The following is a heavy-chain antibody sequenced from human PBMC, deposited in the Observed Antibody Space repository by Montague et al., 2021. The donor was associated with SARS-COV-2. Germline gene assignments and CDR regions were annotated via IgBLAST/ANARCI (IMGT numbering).Heavy chain of an antibody. Sequence: GSLRLSCAASGFSFKNAWMSWVRQAPGKGLEWVGRIKSSTDGGTVDYAEALQDRFTISRDDSTNTLYLQMNSLKAGDTAIYYCCVRGLEAATDEAFDLWGPGTMVTVSS. D-gene: IGHD2-15*01. J-gene: IGHJ3*01. CDR1: GFSFKNAW. CDR2: IKSSTDGGTV. CDR3: CVRGLEAATDEAFDL. V-gene: IGHV3-15*05.